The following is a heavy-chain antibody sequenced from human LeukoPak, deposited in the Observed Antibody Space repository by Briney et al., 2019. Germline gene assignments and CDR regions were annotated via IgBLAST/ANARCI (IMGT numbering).Heavy chain of an antibody. J-gene: IGHJ4*02. V-gene: IGHV3-21*01. CDR1: GFTFSSYN. CDR2: ISSSSRYI. Sequence: GGSLRLSCVASGFTFSSYNMNWVRQAPGKGLEWVSSISSSSRYIYYTDSVKGRFTISRDNAKNSLYLQMNSLRAEDTAVYCCARDLSVGSKPDLGFDYWGQGTLVTVSS. CDR3: ARDLSVGSKPDLGFDY. D-gene: IGHD1-26*01.